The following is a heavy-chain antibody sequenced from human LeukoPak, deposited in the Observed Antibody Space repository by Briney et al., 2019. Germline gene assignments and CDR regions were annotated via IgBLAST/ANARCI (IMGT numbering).Heavy chain of an antibody. D-gene: IGHD1-1*01. V-gene: IGHV3-30-3*01. J-gene: IGHJ4*02. Sequence: PGGSLRLSCAASGFTFSRYAMHWVRQAPGKGLEWGAVISYDGSNKYYADSVKGRFTISRDNSKNTLYLQMNSLRAEDTAVYYCARGYNWNEGLDYWGQGTLVTVSS. CDR1: GFTFSRYA. CDR3: ARGYNWNEGLDY. CDR2: ISYDGSNK.